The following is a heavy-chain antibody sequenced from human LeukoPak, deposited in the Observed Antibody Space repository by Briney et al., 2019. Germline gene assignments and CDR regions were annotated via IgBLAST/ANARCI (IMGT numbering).Heavy chain of an antibody. V-gene: IGHV3-66*01. CDR1: GFTVSTNY. J-gene: IGHJ4*02. CDR2: IYSGGTT. Sequence: GGSLTLSCAASGFTVSTNYMSWVRQAPGKGLEWVSVIYSGGTTYYADSVKGRFTISRDNSKNTLYLQMNSLRADDTAVYYCAKVGCSGGTCYCYFDYWGQGTLVTVSS. D-gene: IGHD2-15*01. CDR3: AKVGCSGGTCYCYFDY.